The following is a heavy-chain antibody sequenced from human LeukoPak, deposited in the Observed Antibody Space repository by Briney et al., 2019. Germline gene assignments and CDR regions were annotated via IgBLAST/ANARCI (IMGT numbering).Heavy chain of an antibody. D-gene: IGHD3-3*01. CDR2: ISYDGSKK. J-gene: IGHJ6*03. Sequence: GGSLRLSCAASGFTFSTYSMNWVRQAPGKGLEWVAIISYDGSKKYYADSVKGRFTISRDNSKNTLYLQMNSLRVEDTAVYYCAKGGGFWSVNYMDVWGKGTTVTVSS. CDR3: AKGGGFWSVNYMDV. CDR1: GFTFSTYS. V-gene: IGHV3-30*18.